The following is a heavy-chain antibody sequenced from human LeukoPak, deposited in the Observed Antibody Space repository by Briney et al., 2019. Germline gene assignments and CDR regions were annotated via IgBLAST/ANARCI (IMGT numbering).Heavy chain of an antibody. CDR1: GYTFTSYY. V-gene: IGHV1-46*01. CDR3: ARRNAAAAGQDY. D-gene: IGHD6-13*01. Sequence: ASVKVPCKASGYTFTSYYMHWVRQAPGQGLEWMGIINPSGGSTSYAQKFQGRVTMTRDTSTSTVYMELRSLRSDDTAVYYCARRNAAAAGQDYWGQGTLVTVSS. J-gene: IGHJ4*02. CDR2: INPSGGST.